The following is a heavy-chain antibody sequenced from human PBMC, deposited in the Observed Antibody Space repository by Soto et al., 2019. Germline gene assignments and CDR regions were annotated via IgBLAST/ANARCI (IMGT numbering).Heavy chain of an antibody. CDR1: GGTFSSYT. Sequence: QVQLVQSGAEVKKPGSSVKVSCKASGGTFSSYTISWVRQAPGQGLEWMGRIIPIPGIANYAQKFQGRVTINADKSTSTAYMELSSLRSEDTAVYYCARDSPLGLYYFDYWGQGTLVTVSS. CDR3: ARDSPLGLYYFDY. V-gene: IGHV1-69*08. D-gene: IGHD3-3*02. J-gene: IGHJ4*02. CDR2: IIPIPGIA.